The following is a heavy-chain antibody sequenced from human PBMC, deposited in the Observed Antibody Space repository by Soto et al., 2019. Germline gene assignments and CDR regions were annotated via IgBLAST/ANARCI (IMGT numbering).Heavy chain of an antibody. D-gene: IGHD3-3*01. V-gene: IGHV3-48*03. CDR3: ARGGPYYDFWSGNRWFDP. CDR1: GFTFSSYE. J-gene: IGHJ5*02. CDR2: ISSSGSTI. Sequence: PGGSLRLSCAASGFTFSSYEMNWVRQAPGKGLEWVSYISSSGSTIYYADSVKGRFTISRDNAKNSLYLQMNSLRAEDTAVYYCARGGPYYDFWSGNRWFDPWGQGTLVTVSS.